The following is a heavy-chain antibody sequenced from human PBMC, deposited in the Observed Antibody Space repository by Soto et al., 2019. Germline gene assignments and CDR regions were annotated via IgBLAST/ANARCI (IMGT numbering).Heavy chain of an antibody. CDR1: GSSMRSTGFY. D-gene: IGHD3-10*01. V-gene: IGHV4-31*11. CDR3: ARDHRSLGDYYGIDV. CDR2: IHYTGST. Sequence: SEALSLTCAVSGSSMRSTGFYWSWIRQQPGKALEWIGYIHYTGSTSYNPSLKSRLAISLDASKNQFSLSLSSVTSADTAVYYCARDHRSLGDYYGIDVWGQGTTVTVSS. J-gene: IGHJ6*02.